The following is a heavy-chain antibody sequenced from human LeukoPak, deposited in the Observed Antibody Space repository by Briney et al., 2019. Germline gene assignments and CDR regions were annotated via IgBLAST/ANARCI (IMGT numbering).Heavy chain of an antibody. D-gene: IGHD6-13*01. V-gene: IGHV4-34*01. CDR2: INHSGST. CDR1: GGSFSGYY. Sequence: SETLSLTRAVYGGSFSGYYWSWIRQPPGKGLEWIGEINHSGSTNYNPSLKSRVTISVDTSKNQFSLKLSSVTAADTAVYYCARRETYSSSSSGKRNWFDPWGQGTLVTVSS. J-gene: IGHJ5*02. CDR3: ARRETYSSSSSGKRNWFDP.